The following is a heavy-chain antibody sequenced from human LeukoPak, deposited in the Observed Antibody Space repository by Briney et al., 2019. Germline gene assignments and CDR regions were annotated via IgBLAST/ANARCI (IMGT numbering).Heavy chain of an antibody. CDR3: ARDVAARPA. D-gene: IGHD6-6*01. Sequence: SETLSLTCAVYGGSFSGYYWSWIRQPPGKGLEWIGEINHSGSTNYNPSLKSRVTISVDTSKNQFSLKLSSVTAADTAVYYCARDVAARPAWGQGTLVTVSS. J-gene: IGHJ4*02. CDR2: INHSGST. CDR1: GGSFSGYY. V-gene: IGHV4-34*01.